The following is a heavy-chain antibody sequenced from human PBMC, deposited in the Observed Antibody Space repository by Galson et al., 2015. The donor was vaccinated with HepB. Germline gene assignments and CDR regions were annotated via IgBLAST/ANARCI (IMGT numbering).Heavy chain of an antibody. CDR2: ISSSSSYI. CDR1: GFTFSRYS. J-gene: IGHJ5*02. Sequence: SLRLSCAASGFTFSRYSMNWVRQAPGKGLEWVSSISSSSSYIYYADSVKGRFTISRDNAKNSLYLQMNSQRAEDTAVYYCARDSQPKTIFGVTLGWFDPWGQGTLVTVSS. V-gene: IGHV3-21*01. CDR3: ARDSQPKTIFGVTLGWFDP. D-gene: IGHD3-3*01.